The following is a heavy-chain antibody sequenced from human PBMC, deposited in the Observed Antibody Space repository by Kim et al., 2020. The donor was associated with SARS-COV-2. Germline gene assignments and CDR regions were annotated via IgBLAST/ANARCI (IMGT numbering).Heavy chain of an antibody. Sequence: GGSLRLSCAASGFTFSSYEMNWVRQAPGKGLEWVSYISSSGSTIYYADSVKGRFTISRDNTKNSLYLQMNSLRAEDTAVYYCARAPPVLYDSSGYYPFDYWGQGTLVTVSS. CDR3: ARAPPVLYDSSGYYPFDY. CDR2: ISSSGSTI. D-gene: IGHD3-22*01. J-gene: IGHJ4*02. V-gene: IGHV3-48*03. CDR1: GFTFSSYE.